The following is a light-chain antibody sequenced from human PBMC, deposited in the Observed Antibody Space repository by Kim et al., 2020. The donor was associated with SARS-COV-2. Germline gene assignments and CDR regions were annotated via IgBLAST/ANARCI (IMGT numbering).Light chain of an antibody. CDR2: SVN. V-gene: IGLV1-44*01. CDR3: VAWDDSLNGPV. Sequence: GQRVNIAWSGSSSNIGSNNVNWYQQLSGTAHKLLIYSVNQRPSGVPDRFSGSKSGTSAYLAISGLQSEDEADYYCVAWDDSLNGPVFGGGTQLTVL. CDR1: SSNIGSNN. J-gene: IGLJ3*02.